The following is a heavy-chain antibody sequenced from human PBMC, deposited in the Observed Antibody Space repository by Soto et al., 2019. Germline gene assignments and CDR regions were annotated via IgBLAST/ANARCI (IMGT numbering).Heavy chain of an antibody. D-gene: IGHD1-26*01. CDR3: AKGINPGAHRTPSDY. CDR2: ISGSGGST. Sequence: GGSLRLSCAASGFTFSSYAMSWVRQAPGKGLEWVSGISGSGGSTYYADSVKGRFTISRDNSKNTLYLQMNSLRAEETAIYYCAKGINPGAHRTPSDYWGQGTLVTVSS. CDR1: GFTFSSYA. V-gene: IGHV3-23*01. J-gene: IGHJ4*02.